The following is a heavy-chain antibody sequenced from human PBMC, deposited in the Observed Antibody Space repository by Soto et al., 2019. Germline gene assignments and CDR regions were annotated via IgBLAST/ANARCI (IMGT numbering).Heavy chain of an antibody. D-gene: IGHD2-8*01. Sequence: PSETLSLTCTVSSASISSSGYYWTWIRQHPGKGLEWMGYIYFSGITYYNPSLKSRVTISVDTSKNQFSLKLGSVTAADTAIYYCARHLTYFPFDFWGRGIPVTVSS. CDR3: ARHLTYFPFDF. V-gene: IGHV4-31*03. J-gene: IGHJ4*02. CDR1: SASISSSGYY. CDR2: IYFSGIT.